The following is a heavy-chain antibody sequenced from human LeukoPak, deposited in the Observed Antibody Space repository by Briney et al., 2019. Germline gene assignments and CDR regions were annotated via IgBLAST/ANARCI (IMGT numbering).Heavy chain of an antibody. V-gene: IGHV3-48*03. D-gene: IGHD2-8*01. CDR3: ARDSVNGPFVISLDL. CDR1: GFSFSSYP. CDR2: ISSDGNTE. Sequence: GGSLRLSCAAAGFSFSSYPMNWVRQAPGKGLEWVSHISSDGNTESYVDAPRGRFTMSRDNDENSLFLLINSLRVEDTAVYYCARDSVNGPFVISLDLWGQGALVTVSS. J-gene: IGHJ4*02.